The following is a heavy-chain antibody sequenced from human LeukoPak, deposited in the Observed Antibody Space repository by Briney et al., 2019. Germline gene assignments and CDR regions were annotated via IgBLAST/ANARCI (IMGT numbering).Heavy chain of an antibody. Sequence: GGSLRLSCAASGFTFRTYAMNWVRQAPGKGLEWVSGIGVSGSTYYADSVKGRFTISRDNSKNTLYLQINSLRVEDTAVYYCATALLRASTYMDVWGKGTTVTLSS. J-gene: IGHJ6*03. D-gene: IGHD1-1*01. CDR2: IGVSGST. V-gene: IGHV3-23*01. CDR3: ATALLRASTYMDV. CDR1: GFTFRTYA.